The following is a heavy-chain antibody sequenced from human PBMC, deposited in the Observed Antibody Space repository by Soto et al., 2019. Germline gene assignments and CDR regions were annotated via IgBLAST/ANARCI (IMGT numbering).Heavy chain of an antibody. CDR1: GFTFSSYA. Sequence: PGGSLRLSCAASGFTFSSYAMSWVRQAPGKGLEWVSTISGSGGSTYYADSVKGRCTISRDNSKNTLYLQMNRLRAEDTAVYYLAKAGAHEYWGQGALVTVSS. J-gene: IGHJ4*02. D-gene: IGHD1-26*01. V-gene: IGHV3-23*01. CDR2: ISGSGGST. CDR3: AKAGAHEY.